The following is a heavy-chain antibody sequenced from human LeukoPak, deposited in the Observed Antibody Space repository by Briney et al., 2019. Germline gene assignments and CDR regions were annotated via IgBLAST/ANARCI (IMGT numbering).Heavy chain of an antibody. Sequence: GESLKISCKGSGYSFTSYWIGWVRQMPGKGLEWMGIIQPGDSDVKYSPSFQGQVTFSVDESISTAYLQWGSLKASDTAMYFCARMGPEMSVAGNPFDYWGQGTLVTVSP. D-gene: IGHD6-19*01. CDR3: ARMGPEMSVAGNPFDY. CDR2: IQPGDSDV. V-gene: IGHV5-51*01. J-gene: IGHJ4*02. CDR1: GYSFTSYW.